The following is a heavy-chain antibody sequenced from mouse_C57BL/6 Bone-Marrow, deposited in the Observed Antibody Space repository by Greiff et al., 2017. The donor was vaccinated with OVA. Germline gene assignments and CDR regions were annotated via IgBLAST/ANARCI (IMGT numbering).Heavy chain of an antibody. CDR3: ARDDYLAWFAY. D-gene: IGHD2-4*01. CDR1: GYAFSSSW. J-gene: IGHJ3*01. CDR2: IYPGDGDT. Sequence: VQLQQSGPELVKPGASVKISCKASGYAFSSSWMNWVKQRPGKGLEWIGRIYPGDGDTNYNGKFKGKATLTADKSSSTAYMQLSSLTSEDSAVYFCARDDYLAWFAYWGRGTLVTVSA. V-gene: IGHV1-82*01.